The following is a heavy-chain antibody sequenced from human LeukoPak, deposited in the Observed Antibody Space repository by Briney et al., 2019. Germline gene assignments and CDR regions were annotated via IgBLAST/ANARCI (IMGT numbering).Heavy chain of an antibody. CDR1: GYTFTGYY. J-gene: IGHJ4*02. CDR3: ARSNNMIVVVIPGY. D-gene: IGHD3-22*01. V-gene: IGHV1-2*02. Sequence: ASVKVSCKASGYTFTGYYMHWVRQAPGQGLEWMGWINPNSGGTNYAQKFQGRVTMTRDTSISTAYMELSRLRSDDTAVYYCARSNNMIVVVIPGYWGQGTLVTVSS. CDR2: INPNSGGT.